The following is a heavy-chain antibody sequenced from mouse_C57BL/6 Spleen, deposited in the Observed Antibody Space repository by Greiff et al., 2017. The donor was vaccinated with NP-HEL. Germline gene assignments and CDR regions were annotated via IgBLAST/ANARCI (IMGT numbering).Heavy chain of an antibody. CDR3: ARYKGLPGFDY. V-gene: IGHV7-3*01. CDR1: GFTFTDYY. CDR2: IRNKANGYTT. Sequence: EVQVVESGGGLVQPGGSLSLSCAASGFTFTDYYMSWVRQPPGKALEWLGFIRNKANGYTTEYSASVKGRFTISRDNSQSILYLQMNALRAEDSATYYCARYKGLPGFDYWGKGTTLTVSS. J-gene: IGHJ2*01.